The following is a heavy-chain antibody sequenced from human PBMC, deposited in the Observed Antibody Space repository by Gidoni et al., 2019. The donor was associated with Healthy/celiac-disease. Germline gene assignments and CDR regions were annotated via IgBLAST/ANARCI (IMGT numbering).Heavy chain of an antibody. D-gene: IGHD2-15*01. Sequence: EVQLVESGGGLVKPGGSLRLSCAASGFTFSSYSMNWVRQAPGKGLEWVSSISSSSSYIYYADSVKGRFTISRDNAKNSLYLQMNSLRAEDTAVYYCARDQGVVVVAGMNDYWGQGTLVTVSS. J-gene: IGHJ4*02. V-gene: IGHV3-21*01. CDR1: GFTFSSYS. CDR3: ARDQGVVVVAGMNDY. CDR2: ISSSSSYI.